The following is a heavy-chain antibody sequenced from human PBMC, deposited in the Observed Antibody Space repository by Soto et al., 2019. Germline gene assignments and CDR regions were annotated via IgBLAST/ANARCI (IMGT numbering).Heavy chain of an antibody. CDR1: GGTFSSYA. D-gene: IGHD2-15*01. Sequence: QVQLVQSGAEVKKPGSSVKVSCKASGGTFSSYAISWVRQAPGQGLDWMGGIIPIFGTANYAQKFQGRVTITAHESTSTAYMELSSLRSEDMAVYYCARGLSKGYCSGGSCYPYYYYGMDVWGQGTTVTVSS. CDR3: ARGLSKGYCSGGSCYPYYYYGMDV. CDR2: IIPIFGTA. J-gene: IGHJ6*02. V-gene: IGHV1-69*01.